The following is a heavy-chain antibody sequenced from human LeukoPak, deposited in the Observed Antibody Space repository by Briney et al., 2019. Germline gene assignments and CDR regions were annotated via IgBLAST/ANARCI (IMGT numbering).Heavy chain of an antibody. CDR2: IYYSGGT. CDR1: GVSISSYD. V-gene: IGHV4-59*01. D-gene: IGHD3-10*01. Sequence: AETLSLTCTVSGVSISSYDWSWIRQPPGKGLEWIWYIYYSGGTNYNPSLKSRFTISVDTSKNQFSLKLSSVTAADTAVYYCARQVRGVIIPYYFDYWGQGTLVTVSS. CDR3: ARQVRGVIIPYYFDY. J-gene: IGHJ4*02.